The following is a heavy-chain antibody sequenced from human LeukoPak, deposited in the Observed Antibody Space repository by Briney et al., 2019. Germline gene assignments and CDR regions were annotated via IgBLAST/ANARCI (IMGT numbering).Heavy chain of an antibody. CDR2: INPNSGGT. CDR3: AAQCNDDFCYKRDYMDV. V-gene: IGHV1-2*02. D-gene: IGHD2-2*02. CDR1: KNMFTGYF. J-gene: IGHJ6*03. Sequence: ASVKVSCKTSKNMFTGYFMHWVRQAPGQGLEWIGWINPNSGGTLFARRFQGRVTMTRDTSIGATYMELSRLTSDDTALYYCAAQCNDDFCYKRDYMDVWGKGPMVIVSS.